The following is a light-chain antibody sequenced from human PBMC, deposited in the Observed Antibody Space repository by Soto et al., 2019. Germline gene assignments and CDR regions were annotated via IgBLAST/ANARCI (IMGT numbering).Light chain of an antibody. CDR2: KAS. V-gene: IGKV1-5*03. CDR1: QTISSW. Sequence: DIQMTQSPSTLSGSVGDRVTITCRASQTISSWLAWYQQKPGKAPKLLINKASTLKSGVPSRFSGSGSGTEFTLTISSLQPDDFATYYCQHYNSYSEAFGQGNKVELK. J-gene: IGKJ1*01. CDR3: QHYNSYSEA.